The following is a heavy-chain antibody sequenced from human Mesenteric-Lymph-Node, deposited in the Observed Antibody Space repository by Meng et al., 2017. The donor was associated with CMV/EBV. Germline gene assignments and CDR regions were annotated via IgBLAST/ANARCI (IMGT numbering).Heavy chain of an antibody. CDR1: GFTFDDYA. CDR2: IRWDGGST. CDR3: AKDMGPGIGNYYYAMDV. Sequence: GESLKISCAASGFTFDDYAMHWVRQAPGKGLEWVSLIRWDGGSTYYADSVKGRFTISRDNSKNSLYLQMNSLRAEDTALYYCAKDMGPGIGNYYYAMDVWGQGTTVTVSS. V-gene: IGHV3-43D*03. J-gene: IGHJ6*02. D-gene: IGHD1-26*01.